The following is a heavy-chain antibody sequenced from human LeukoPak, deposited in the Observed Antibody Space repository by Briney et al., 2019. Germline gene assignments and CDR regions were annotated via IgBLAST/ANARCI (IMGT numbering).Heavy chain of an antibody. D-gene: IGHD2-2*03. J-gene: IGHJ4*02. Sequence: PSETLSLTCAVYGGSFSGYYGSWIRQPPGKGLEWIGEINHSGSTNYNPSLKSRVTISVDTSKNQFSLKLSSVTAADTAVYYCERIGYCSSTSCYGALYYFDYWGQGTLVTVSS. CDR2: INHSGST. CDR1: GGSFSGYY. CDR3: ERIGYCSSTSCYGALYYFDY. V-gene: IGHV4-34*01.